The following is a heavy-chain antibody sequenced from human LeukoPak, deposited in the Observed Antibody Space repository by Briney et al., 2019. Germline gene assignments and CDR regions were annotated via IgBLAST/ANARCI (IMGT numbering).Heavy chain of an antibody. CDR2: MNPNSGNT. J-gene: IGHJ4*02. D-gene: IGHD3-22*01. CDR1: GYTFTSYD. V-gene: IGHV1-8*01. Sequence: ASVKVSCKASGYTFTSYDINWVRQATGQGLEWMGWMNPNSGNTGYAQKFQGRVTMTRNTSISTAYRELSSLRSEDTAVYYCARGPLPNYYDSSGDMDPGYWGQGTLVTVSS. CDR3: ARGPLPNYYDSSGDMDPGY.